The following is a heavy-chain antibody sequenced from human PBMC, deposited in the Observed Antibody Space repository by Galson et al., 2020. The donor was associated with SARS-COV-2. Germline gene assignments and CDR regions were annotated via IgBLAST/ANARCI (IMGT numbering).Heavy chain of an antibody. J-gene: IGHJ5*02. CDR2: ISFDGTEK. D-gene: IGHD2-21*01. CDR1: GFTFSYHG. CDR3: AKDTKVNLAYSRNHLNNCFDP. V-gene: IGHV3-30*18. Sequence: GGSLRLSCAASGFTFSYHGIHWVRQAPGKGLEWVAAISFDGTEKFYADSVKGRFTLSRDNSKNTVYVQMNSLRPDDTAVYFCAKDTKVNLAYSRNHLNNCFDPWGQGTLVTVSS.